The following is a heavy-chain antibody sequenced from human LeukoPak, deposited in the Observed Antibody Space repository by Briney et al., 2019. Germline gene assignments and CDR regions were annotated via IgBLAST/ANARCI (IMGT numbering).Heavy chain of an antibody. J-gene: IGHJ4*02. Sequence: SETLSLTCTVSGGSISSGGYYWSWLRQHPGKGLEWIGYIYYSGSTNYNPALKSRVTISVDTSKNQFSLKLSSVTAADTAVYYCARRGTLGGSFDYWGQGTLVTVSS. CDR2: IYYSGST. V-gene: IGHV4-61*08. CDR3: ARRGTLGGSFDY. CDR1: GGSISSGGYY. D-gene: IGHD3-16*01.